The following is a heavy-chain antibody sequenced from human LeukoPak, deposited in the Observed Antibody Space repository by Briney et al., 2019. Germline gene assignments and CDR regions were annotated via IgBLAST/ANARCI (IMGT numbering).Heavy chain of an antibody. CDR3: ARGLIAAAAAGGY. D-gene: IGHD6-13*01. CDR2: MNPNSGNT. V-gene: IGHV1-8*01. Sequence: ASVKVSCKASGYTFTSYDINWVRQATGQGLEWMGWMNPNSGNTGYAQKFQGRVTMTRDTSISTAYMELSSLRSEDTAVYYCARGLIAAAAAGGYWGQGTLVTVSS. J-gene: IGHJ4*02. CDR1: GYTFTSYD.